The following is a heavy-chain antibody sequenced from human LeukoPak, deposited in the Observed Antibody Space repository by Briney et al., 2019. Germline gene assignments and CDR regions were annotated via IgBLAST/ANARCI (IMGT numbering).Heavy chain of an antibody. CDR1: GGTLSSYA. CDR3: ARDPALEGTEDYRDFGGVESVDAFDV. J-gene: IGHJ3*01. CDR2: VIPMFDVR. Sequence: SVKVSCKASGGTLSSYALSWMRQAPGQGLEWMGRVIPMFDVRDYAEKFQGRITLTADTSTGMAYMELSSLTSDDTAVYYCARDPALEGTEDYRDFGGVESVDAFDVWGQGTMVTVFS. D-gene: IGHD4-23*01. V-gene: IGHV1-69*10.